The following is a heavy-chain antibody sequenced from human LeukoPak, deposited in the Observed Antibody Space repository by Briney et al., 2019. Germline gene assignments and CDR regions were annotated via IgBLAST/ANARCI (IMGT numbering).Heavy chain of an antibody. CDR3: ATYSSLNRREFQY. CDR1: GFTFSNYW. Sequence: GGSLRLSCEGSGFTFSNYWMGWVRQAPGKGLQWVANIKTDGSEKYYEDSVKGRFTISRDNAKNSLYLQMNSLRAEDTAVYYCATYSSLNRREFQYWGQGTLLTVSS. V-gene: IGHV3-7*01. J-gene: IGHJ1*01. D-gene: IGHD3-22*01. CDR2: IKTDGSEK.